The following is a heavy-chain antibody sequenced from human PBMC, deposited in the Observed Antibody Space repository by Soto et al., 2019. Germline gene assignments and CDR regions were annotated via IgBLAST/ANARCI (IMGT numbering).Heavy chain of an antibody. Sequence: QLQLQESGPGLVKPSETLSLTCSVSDDSIXXXXXXXXXXXXXXXXXXEWIGSIYYCGKAYYNPSLQTRVTISLDKSKSQFSLTLNSVTAADSAVYFCARLEGLATISYYFDFWGPGALVTVSS. CDR3: ARLEGLATISYYFDF. CDR1: DDSIXXXXXX. D-gene: IGHD3-9*01. J-gene: IGHJ4*02. CDR2: IYYCGKA. V-gene: IGHV4-39*01.